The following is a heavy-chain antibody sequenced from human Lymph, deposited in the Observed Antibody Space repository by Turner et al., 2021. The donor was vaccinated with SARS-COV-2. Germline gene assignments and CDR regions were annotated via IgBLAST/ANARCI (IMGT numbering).Heavy chain of an antibody. V-gene: IGHV1-2*02. J-gene: IGHJ4*02. D-gene: IGHD3-10*01. CDR1: GYTFTGYY. Sequence: QVQLVQSGAEVTKPGSSVTVSCKASGYTFTGYYMHWVRQAPGQGLEWMGWINPNSGGTNYPQKFQGRVTMTRDTSISRADMELSRLRSDDTAVYYCARSRDLQSMIRGVDPFDYWGQGTLVTVSS. CDR3: ARSRDLQSMIRGVDPFDY. CDR2: INPNSGGT.